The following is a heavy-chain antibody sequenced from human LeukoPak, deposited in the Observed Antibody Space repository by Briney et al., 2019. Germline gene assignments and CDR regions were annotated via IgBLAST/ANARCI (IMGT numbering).Heavy chain of an antibody. CDR2: IRYDGSNK. Sequence: GGSLRLSCAASGFTFSSYGMHWVRQAPGKGLEWVAFIRYDGSNKYYADSVKGRFTISRDNSKNTLYLQMNSLRAEDTAVYYCVKDLVNYYDSSGFDYWGQGTLVTVSS. J-gene: IGHJ4*02. V-gene: IGHV3-30*02. CDR3: VKDLVNYYDSSGFDY. CDR1: GFTFSSYG. D-gene: IGHD3-22*01.